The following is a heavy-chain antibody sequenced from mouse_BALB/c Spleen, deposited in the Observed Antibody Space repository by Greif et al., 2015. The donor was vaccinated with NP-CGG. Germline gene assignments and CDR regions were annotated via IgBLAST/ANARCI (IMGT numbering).Heavy chain of an antibody. CDR3: ARREGTGTLAY. V-gene: IGHV1-7*01. D-gene: IGHD4-1*01. Sequence: QVQLQQSGAELAKPGASVKMSCKASGYTFTSYWMHWVKQRPGQGLEWIGYINPSTGYTEYNQKFKDKVTLTADKSSSTAYMQLSSLTSEDSAVYYCARREGTGTLAYWGQGTLVNVSA. J-gene: IGHJ3*01. CDR2: INPSTGYT. CDR1: GYTFTSYW.